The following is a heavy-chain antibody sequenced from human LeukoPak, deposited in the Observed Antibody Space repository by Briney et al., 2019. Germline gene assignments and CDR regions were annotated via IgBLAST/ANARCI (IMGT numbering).Heavy chain of an antibody. J-gene: IGHJ4*02. V-gene: IGHV3-23*01. CDR1: GFTFSSYG. Sequence: GGTLRLSCAASGFTFSSYGMSWVRQAPGKGLEWVSAISGSGGSTYYADSVKGRFTISRDNSKNTLYLQMNSLRAEDTAVYYCAKDLWSGSYPGSFDYWGQGTLVTVSS. CDR2: ISGSGGST. D-gene: IGHD1-26*01. CDR3: AKDLWSGSYPGSFDY.